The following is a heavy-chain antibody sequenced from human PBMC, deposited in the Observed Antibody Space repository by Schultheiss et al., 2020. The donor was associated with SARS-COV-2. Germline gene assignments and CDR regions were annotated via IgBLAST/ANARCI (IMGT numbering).Heavy chain of an antibody. CDR2: INSDGSST. J-gene: IGHJ4*02. V-gene: IGHV3-74*01. Sequence: GGSLRLSCAASGFTFSNAWMNWVRQAPGKGLEWVSRINSDGSSTSYADSVKGRFTISRDNAKNTLYLQMNSLRAEDTAVYYCASGYYYDSSGYYRDYWGQGTLVTVSS. D-gene: IGHD3-22*01. CDR3: ASGYYYDSSGYYRDY. CDR1: GFTFSNAW.